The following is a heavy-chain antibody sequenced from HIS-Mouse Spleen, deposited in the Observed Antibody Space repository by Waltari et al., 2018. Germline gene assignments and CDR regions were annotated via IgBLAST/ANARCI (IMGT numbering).Heavy chain of an antibody. CDR1: GFTFSSYG. Sequence: QVQLVESGGGVVQPGRSLRLSCAASGFTFSSYGMHWVRPAPGKGLEWVAVISYDGSNKYYADSVKGRFTISRDNSKNTLYLQMNSLRAEDTAVYYCAKDNRGSSSWYTWFDPWGKGTLVTVSS. D-gene: IGHD6-13*01. J-gene: IGHJ5*02. CDR2: ISYDGSNK. V-gene: IGHV3-30*18. CDR3: AKDNRGSSSWYTWFDP.